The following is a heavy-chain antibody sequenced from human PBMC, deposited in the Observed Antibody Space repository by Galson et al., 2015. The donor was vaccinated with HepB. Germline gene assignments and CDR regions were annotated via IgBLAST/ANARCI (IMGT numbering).Heavy chain of an antibody. CDR3: ARCSRSAGTAPILTGRKGDAFDI. V-gene: IGHV1-18*01. J-gene: IGHJ3*02. Sequence: SVKVSCKASGYTFTSYGISWVRQAPGQGLEWMGWISAYNGNTNYAQKLQGRVTMTTDTSTSTAYMELRSLRSDDTAVYYCARCSRSAGTAPILTGRKGDAFDIWGQGTMVTVSS. CDR1: GYTFTSYG. CDR2: ISAYNGNT. D-gene: IGHD3-9*01.